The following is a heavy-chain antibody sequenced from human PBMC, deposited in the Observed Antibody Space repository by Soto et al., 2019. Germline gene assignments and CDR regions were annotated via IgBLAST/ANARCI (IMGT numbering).Heavy chain of an antibody. J-gene: IGHJ4*02. CDR3: AREDILGTRSFDY. CDR1: GFIFSKYS. Sequence: GGYLRLSCGASGFIFSKYSMNWVRQAPGKGLEWLSYISSNSVTIYYADSVRGRFTIFRDNAKNSLYLQMNSLRDEDTAVYYYAREDILGTRSFDYWGQVALFTVSS. D-gene: IGHD1-26*01. CDR2: ISSNSVTI. V-gene: IGHV3-48*02.